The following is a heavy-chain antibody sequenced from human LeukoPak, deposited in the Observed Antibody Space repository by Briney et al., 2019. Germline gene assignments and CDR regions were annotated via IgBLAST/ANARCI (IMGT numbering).Heavy chain of an antibody. CDR1: GYIFSGYY. D-gene: IGHD2-15*01. V-gene: IGHV1-2*02. CDR2: INPNSGGA. CDR3: AKGPPEYCSGGSCHSGRNWIDP. Sequence: ASVTVSCKASGYIFSGYYMHWLRQAPGQGLEWMGWINPNSGGADYAQKFQGRVTMTRDTSISTAYMALSRLRSDDTAVYYCAKGPPEYCSGGSCHSGRNWIDPGGQGTLVTVSS. J-gene: IGHJ5*02.